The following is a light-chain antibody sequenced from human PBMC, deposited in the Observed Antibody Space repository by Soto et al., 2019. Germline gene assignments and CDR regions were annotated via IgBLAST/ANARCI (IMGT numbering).Light chain of an antibody. V-gene: IGLV2-14*01. CDR3: SSFTSSITYV. CDR1: SSEVGGYNS. CDR2: DVT. Sequence: QSVLTQPASVSGSPGQSITISCTGTSSEVGGYNSVSWYRQDPGKAPKLMIYDVTNRPSGVSNRFSGSKSGNTASLTISGLQAEDEADYYCSSFTSSITYVFGTGTKVTVL. J-gene: IGLJ1*01.